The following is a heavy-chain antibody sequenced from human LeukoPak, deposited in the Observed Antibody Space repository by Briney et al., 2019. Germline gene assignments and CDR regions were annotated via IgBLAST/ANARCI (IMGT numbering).Heavy chain of an antibody. CDR2: INPNSGGT. D-gene: IGHD3-10*01. J-gene: IGHJ4*02. V-gene: IGHV1-2*02. CDR1: GYTFTGYY. Sequence: GASVKVSCKASGYTFTGYYMHWVRQAPGQGLEWMGWINPNSGGTNYAQKFQGRVTMTEDTSTDTAYMELSSLRSEDTAVYYCATLGGSGSYRWGQGTLVTVSS. CDR3: ATLGGSGSYR.